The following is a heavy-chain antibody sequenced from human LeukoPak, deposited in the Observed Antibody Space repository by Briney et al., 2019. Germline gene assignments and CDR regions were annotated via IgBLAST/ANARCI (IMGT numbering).Heavy chain of an antibody. CDR3: ARVYRSILTGYYFDY. V-gene: IGHV3-11*04. CDR2: ISSSGTTR. Sequence: GGSLRLSCAASGFTFSDYYMSWIRQAPGKGLEWVSYISSSGTTRYYADSVKGRFTISRDNAKNSLYLQMNSLRAEDTAVYYCARVYRSILTGYYFDYWGQGTLVTVSS. J-gene: IGHJ4*02. D-gene: IGHD3-9*01. CDR1: GFTFSDYY.